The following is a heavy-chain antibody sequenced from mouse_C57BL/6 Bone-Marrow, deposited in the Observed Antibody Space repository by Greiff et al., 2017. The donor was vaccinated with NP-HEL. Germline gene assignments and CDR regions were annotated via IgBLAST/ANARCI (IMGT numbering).Heavy chain of an antibody. CDR2: IDPETGGT. J-gene: IGHJ2*01. Sequence: VQLQQSGAELVRPGASVTLSCKASGYTFTDYEMHWVKQTPVHGLEWIGAIDPETGGTAYNQKFKGKAILTADKSSSTAYMELRSLTSEDSGDYYSTTIYYGNYLDDWGHGATLTVAS. CDR1: GYTFTDYE. D-gene: IGHD2-1*01. V-gene: IGHV1-15*01. CDR3: TTIYYGNYLDD.